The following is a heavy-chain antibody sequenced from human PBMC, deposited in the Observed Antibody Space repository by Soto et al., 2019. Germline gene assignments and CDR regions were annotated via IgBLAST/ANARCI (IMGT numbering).Heavy chain of an antibody. CDR2: LYSGST. Sequence: SETLSLTCAVSGASIGRGGFHWGWIRQPPGQGLEWIGSLYSGSTYYNPSLKSRVTISADTSKNEFSLRLTSVTAADTAVYYCARRGSGHTFDYWGQGTLVTVSS. D-gene: IGHD3-10*01. CDR1: GASIGRGGFH. CDR3: ARRGSGHTFDY. J-gene: IGHJ4*02. V-gene: IGHV4-39*01.